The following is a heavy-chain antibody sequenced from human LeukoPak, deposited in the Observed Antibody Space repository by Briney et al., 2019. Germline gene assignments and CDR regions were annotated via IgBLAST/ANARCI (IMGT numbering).Heavy chain of an antibody. V-gene: IGHV3-23*01. Sequence: SGGSLRLSCAASGFTFSSYAMGWVRQAPGKGLEWVSAISGSGGSTYYADSVKGRFTISRDNSKNTLYLQMNSLRAEDTAVYYCAITPGYSYGLYYFDYWGQGTLVTVSS. D-gene: IGHD5-18*01. J-gene: IGHJ4*02. CDR1: GFTFSSYA. CDR2: ISGSGGST. CDR3: AITPGYSYGLYYFDY.